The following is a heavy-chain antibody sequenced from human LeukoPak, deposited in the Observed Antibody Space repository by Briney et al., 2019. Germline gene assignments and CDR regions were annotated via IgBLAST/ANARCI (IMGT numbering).Heavy chain of an antibody. CDR3: ARDGYCSSTSCYYFDY. D-gene: IGHD2-2*01. J-gene: IGHJ4*02. V-gene: IGHV3-74*01. CDR2: INSDGSST. Sequence: TGGSLRLSCAASGFTFSNYWIHWVRQAPGKGLVWVSRINSDGSSTSYADSVKGRFTISRDNAKNTLYLQMNSLRAEDTAVYYCARDGYCSSTSCYYFDYWGQGTLVTVFS. CDR1: GFTFSNYW.